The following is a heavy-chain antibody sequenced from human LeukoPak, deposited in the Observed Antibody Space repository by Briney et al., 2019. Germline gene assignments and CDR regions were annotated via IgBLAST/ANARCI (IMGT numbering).Heavy chain of an antibody. V-gene: IGHV3-43*01. J-gene: IGHJ6*02. CDR3: AKEMYSSGWYGYYYYYGMDV. Sequence: VQPGGSLSLSCAASGFTFDDYTMHWVRPAPGKGLEWVSLISWDGGSTYYADSVKGRFTISRDNSKNSLYLQMNSLRTEDTALYYCAKEMYSSGWYGYYYYYGMDVWGQGTTVTVSS. D-gene: IGHD6-19*01. CDR2: ISWDGGST. CDR1: GFTFDDYT.